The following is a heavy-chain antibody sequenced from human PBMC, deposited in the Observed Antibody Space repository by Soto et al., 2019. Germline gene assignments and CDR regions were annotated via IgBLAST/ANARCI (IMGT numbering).Heavy chain of an antibody. CDR1: GFTFSSYS. Sequence: GGSLRLSCAASGFTFSSYSMNWVRQAPGKGLEWVSYISSSSSTIYYADSVKGRFTISRDNAKNSLYLQMNSLRAEDTAVYYCARDTPPDAFDIWGQGTMVTVSS. CDR3: ARDTPPDAFDI. V-gene: IGHV3-48*04. CDR2: ISSSSSTI. J-gene: IGHJ3*02.